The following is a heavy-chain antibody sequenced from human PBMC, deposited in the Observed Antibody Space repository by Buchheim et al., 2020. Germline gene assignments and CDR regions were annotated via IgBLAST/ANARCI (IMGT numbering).Heavy chain of an antibody. Sequence: QVQLQQGGAGLVKPSETLSLTCGVYSGSFSGFYWTWIRQPPGRGLEWIGEVDHRGRTNYNPSLKSRVTISTNTSKKQFSLRLDAVTAADSAVYFCARGECGELEDWGRGTL. CDR3: ARGECGELED. D-gene: IGHD3-10*01. V-gene: IGHV4-34*01. CDR2: VDHRGRT. CDR1: SGSFSGFY. J-gene: IGHJ1*01.